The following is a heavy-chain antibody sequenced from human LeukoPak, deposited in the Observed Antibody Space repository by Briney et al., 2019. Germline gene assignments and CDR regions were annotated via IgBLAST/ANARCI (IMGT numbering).Heavy chain of an antibody. Sequence: ASVKVSCKASGNTFIGYYIHWVRQAPGQGLEWMGWTDPTSGDTNYAQTFQGRVTITRDTSISTAYMELSTLRSDDTAIYYCTTHYYDKSGYYYDHWGQGTLVTVSS. D-gene: IGHD3-22*01. CDR2: TDPTSGDT. CDR3: TTHYYDKSGYYYDH. V-gene: IGHV1-2*02. J-gene: IGHJ1*01. CDR1: GNTFIGYY.